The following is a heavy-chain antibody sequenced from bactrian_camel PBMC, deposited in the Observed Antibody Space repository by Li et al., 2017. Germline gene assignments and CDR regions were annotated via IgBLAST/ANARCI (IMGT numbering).Heavy chain of an antibody. Sequence: HVQLVESGGGLVQPGGSLRLDCAVSGFTVSSVYMTWVRQPPGKGPEWVAGIYNWGSGIYYANSVKGRFAISRDNAKNTVYLQMNSLKPEDTAMYYCAAFCSGGYWSFKYWGQGTQVTVS. CDR3: AAFCSGGYWSFKY. V-gene: IGHV3-2*01. CDR1: GFTVSSVY. D-gene: IGHD2*01. CDR2: IYNWGSGI. J-gene: IGHJ4*01.